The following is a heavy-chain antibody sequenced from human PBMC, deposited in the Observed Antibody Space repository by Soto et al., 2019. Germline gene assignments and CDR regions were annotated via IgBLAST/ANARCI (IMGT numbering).Heavy chain of an antibody. CDR2: IVVGSGNT. CDR1: GFTFTSSA. D-gene: IGHD5-12*01. J-gene: IGHJ6*02. Sequence: QMQLVQSGPEVKKPGTSVKVSCKACGFTFTSSAVQWVRQARGQRLEWIGWIVVGSGNTNYAQKFQERVTITRDMSTSTAYMELSSLRSEDTAVYYCAATNTGYDSDYYGMDVWGQGTTVTVSS. V-gene: IGHV1-58*01. CDR3: AATNTGYDSDYYGMDV.